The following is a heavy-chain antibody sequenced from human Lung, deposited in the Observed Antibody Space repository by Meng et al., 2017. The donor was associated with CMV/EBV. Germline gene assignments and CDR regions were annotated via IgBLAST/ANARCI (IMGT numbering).Heavy chain of an antibody. Sequence: GSLRLSCAASGFTFRNFGMHWVRQAPGKGLEWVEVIWYDGSSKYYADSVKGRFTISSDNSKNTLFLLMNSLRAEDTAVYYCAKEDPNTVSVDYWGQGTLVXVSS. J-gene: IGHJ4*02. V-gene: IGHV3-33*06. CDR1: GFTFRNFG. CDR3: AKEDPNTVSVDY. CDR2: IWYDGSSK. D-gene: IGHD4-11*01.